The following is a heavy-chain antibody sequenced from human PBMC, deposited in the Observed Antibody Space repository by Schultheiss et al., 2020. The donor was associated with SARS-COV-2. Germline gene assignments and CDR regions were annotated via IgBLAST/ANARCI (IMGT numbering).Heavy chain of an antibody. CDR3: ARASYDILTSPRWFDP. D-gene: IGHD3-9*01. Sequence: SQTLSLTCTVSGGSISSYYWSWIRQPPGKGLEWIGYIYYSGSTNSNPSLKSRVTISVDTSKNQFSLKLSSVTAADTAVYYCARASYDILTSPRWFDPWGQGTLVTVSS. CDR2: IYYSGST. V-gene: IGHV4-59*01. CDR1: GGSISSYY. J-gene: IGHJ5*02.